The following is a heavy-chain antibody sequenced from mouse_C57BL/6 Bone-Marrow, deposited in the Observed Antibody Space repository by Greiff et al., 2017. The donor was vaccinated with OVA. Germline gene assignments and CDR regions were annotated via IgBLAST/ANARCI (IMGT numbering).Heavy chain of an antibody. Sequence: QVQLQQSGAELVMPGASVKLSCKASGYTFTSYWMHWVKQRPGQGLEWIGEIDPSDSYTNYNQKFKGKSTLTVDKSSSTAYMQLSSLTSEDSAVYYCAREAQATDYAMDYWGQGTSVTVSS. D-gene: IGHD3-2*02. CDR1: GYTFTSYW. CDR2: IDPSDSYT. J-gene: IGHJ4*01. CDR3: AREAQATDYAMDY. V-gene: IGHV1-69*01.